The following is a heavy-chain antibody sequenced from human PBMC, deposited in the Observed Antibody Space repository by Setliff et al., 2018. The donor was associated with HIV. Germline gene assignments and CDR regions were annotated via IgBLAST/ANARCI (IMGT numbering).Heavy chain of an antibody. CDR1: GFTFNDAW. CDR3: AALGYSSTWNY. V-gene: IGHV3-30*02. Sequence: GGSLRLSCATSGFTFNDAWMNWVRQAPGKGLEWVAFTPNDGSYKNYADSVKGRFTISRDNSKNTLYLQMDSLRAEDTAFYYCAALGYSSTWNYWGQGTLVTVSS. D-gene: IGHD6-13*01. J-gene: IGHJ4*02. CDR2: TPNDGSYK.